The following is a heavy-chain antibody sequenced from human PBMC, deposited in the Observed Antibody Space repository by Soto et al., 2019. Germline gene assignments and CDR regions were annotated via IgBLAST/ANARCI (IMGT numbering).Heavy chain of an antibody. D-gene: IGHD6-6*01. J-gene: IGHJ3*02. Sequence: SETLSLTCAVSGGSISSGGYSWSWIRQPPGKGLEWIGYIYHSGSTYYNPSLKSRVTISVDRSKNQFSLKLSSVTAADTAVYYCARSIPYSSSSLDAFDIWGQGTMVTVSS. V-gene: IGHV4-30-2*01. CDR3: ARSIPYSSSSLDAFDI. CDR2: IYHSGST. CDR1: GGSISSGGYS.